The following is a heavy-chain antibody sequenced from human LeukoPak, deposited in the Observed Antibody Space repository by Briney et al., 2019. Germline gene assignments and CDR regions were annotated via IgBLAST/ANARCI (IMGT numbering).Heavy chain of an antibody. V-gene: IGHV1-2*02. CDR1: GYTFTGYY. J-gene: IGHJ3*02. Sequence: GASVKVSCKASGYTFTGYYTHWVRQAPGQGLEWMGWINPNSGGTNYAQKFQGRVTMTRDTSISTAYMELSRLRSDDTAVYYCARDRDGYNYAFDIWGQGTMVTVSS. CDR2: INPNSGGT. D-gene: IGHD5-24*01. CDR3: ARDRDGYNYAFDI.